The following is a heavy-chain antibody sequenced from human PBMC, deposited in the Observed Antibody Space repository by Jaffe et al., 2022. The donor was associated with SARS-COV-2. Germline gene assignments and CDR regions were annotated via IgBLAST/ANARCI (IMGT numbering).Heavy chain of an antibody. D-gene: IGHD1-1*01. Sequence: QVQLVQSGAEVKKPGSSVKVSCKASGGSFRTYTISWVRQAPGQGLEWMGGIIPLFRTPKYAQRFQGRVTLAADDSTGTAYMELSSLRTDDTAVYFCAGDAGGLAGTGLGGFDIWGQGTTILVSS. CDR3: AGDAGGLAGTGLGGFDI. CDR2: IIPLFRTP. V-gene: IGHV1-69*01. J-gene: IGHJ3*02. CDR1: GGSFRTYT.